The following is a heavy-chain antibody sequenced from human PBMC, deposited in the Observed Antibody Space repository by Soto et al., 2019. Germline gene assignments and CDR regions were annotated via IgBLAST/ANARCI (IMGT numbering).Heavy chain of an antibody. V-gene: IGHV3-74*01. CDR1: GFTFSSYW. Sequence: EVQLVESGGGLVQPGGSLRLSCAASGFTFSSYWMHWVRQAPGKGLVWVSRINSDGSSTSYADSVKGPFTISRDNAKNTLNMKMNRLRAEETAVYYCVRTGLVVAAATREDYWGQGTLVTVSS. D-gene: IGHD2-15*01. J-gene: IGHJ4*02. CDR2: INSDGSST. CDR3: VRTGLVVAAATREDY.